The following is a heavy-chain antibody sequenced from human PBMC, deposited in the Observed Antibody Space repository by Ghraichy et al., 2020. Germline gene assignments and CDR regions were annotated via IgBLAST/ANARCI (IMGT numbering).Heavy chain of an antibody. CDR3: VRDYRNGGMDV. CDR1: GFNFGGFY. CDR2: ISGGGDNI. Sequence: GGSLRLSCAASGFNFGGFYMEWIRQAPGKGLEWLSLISGGGDNIKYADSVKGRFTITRANAMNSLYLQMSSLRADDTAVYYCVRDYRNGGMDVWGQGTTVTVSS. D-gene: IGHD3-16*02. J-gene: IGHJ6*02. V-gene: IGHV3-11*01.